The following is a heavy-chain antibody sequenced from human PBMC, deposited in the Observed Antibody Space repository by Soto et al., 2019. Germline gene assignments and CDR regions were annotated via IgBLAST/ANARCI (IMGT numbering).Heavy chain of an antibody. V-gene: IGHV3-23*01. D-gene: IGHD6-13*01. CDR2: ISTDSSRA. CDR1: GFTFNTFE. Sequence: GGSLRLSCAASGFTFNTFEMSRVRQAPGRGLEWVSFISTDSSRAYYADAVKGRFTISRDNSMNTLYLQMNTLRAEGTAIYYCAKVSSSWYAGFFDLWGQGTLVTVSS. CDR3: AKVSSSWYAGFFDL. J-gene: IGHJ4*02.